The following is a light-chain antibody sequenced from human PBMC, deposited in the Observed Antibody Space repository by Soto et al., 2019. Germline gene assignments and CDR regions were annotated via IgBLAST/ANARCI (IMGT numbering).Light chain of an antibody. CDR1: SGHSSYI. V-gene: IGLV4-60*02. J-gene: IGLJ3*02. Sequence: QSVLTQSSSASASLGSSVKLTCTLSSGHSSYIIAWHQQQPGKAPRYLTKLEGSASYNKGSGVPDRFSGSSSAADRYLTISNLQFEDEADYYCETWDSNTWVFGGGTKLTVL. CDR3: ETWDSNTWV. CDR2: LEGSASY.